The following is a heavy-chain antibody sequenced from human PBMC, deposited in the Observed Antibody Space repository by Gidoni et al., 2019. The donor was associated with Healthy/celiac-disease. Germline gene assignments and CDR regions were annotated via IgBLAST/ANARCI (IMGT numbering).Heavy chain of an antibody. J-gene: IGHJ4*02. V-gene: IGHV4-34*01. CDR3: ARSLPRDIVVVVAATGYFVY. CDR1: GGSFGGYY. CDR2: INHSGST. D-gene: IGHD2-15*01. Sequence: AGLLKPSETLSLTCAVYGGSFGGYYWSWIRQPPGKGLEWIGEINHSGSTNSTPSLKSRVTISVDTTKNQFSLKLSSVTAADTAVYYCARSLPRDIVVVVAATGYFVYWGQGTLVTVSS.